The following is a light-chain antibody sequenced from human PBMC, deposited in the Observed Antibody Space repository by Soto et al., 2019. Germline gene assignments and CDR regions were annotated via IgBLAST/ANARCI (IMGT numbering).Light chain of an antibody. V-gene: IGLV2-8*01. CDR3: SSYTGGNPSYV. J-gene: IGLJ1*01. CDR2: EVT. CDR1: SSDVGGYDY. Sequence: QSALTQPPSASGSPGQSVTISCTGTSSDVGGYDYVSWYQQHPGKAPQLMIYEVTTRPSGVSDRFSGYKSGNTASLTVSGLQAEDEAEYYCSSYTGGNPSYVFGTGTKLTVL.